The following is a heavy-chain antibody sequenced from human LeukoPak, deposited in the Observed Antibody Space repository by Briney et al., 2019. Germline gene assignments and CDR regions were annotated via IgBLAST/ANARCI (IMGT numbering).Heavy chain of an antibody. V-gene: IGHV3-23*01. CDR1: GFTFSSYA. CDR2: ISGSGGST. CDR3: AKSIDYGGNSLGSFFDY. Sequence: GGSLRLSCAASGFTFSSYAMSWVRQAPGKGLEWVSAISGSGGSTYYADSVKGRFTISRDNSKNTLFLQMNSLRAEHTAVYYCAKSIDYGGNSLGSFFDYWGQGTLVTVSS. J-gene: IGHJ4*02. D-gene: IGHD4-23*01.